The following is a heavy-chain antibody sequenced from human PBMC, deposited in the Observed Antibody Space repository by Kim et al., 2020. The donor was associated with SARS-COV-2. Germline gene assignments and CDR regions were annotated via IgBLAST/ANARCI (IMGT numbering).Heavy chain of an antibody. J-gene: IGHJ4*02. CDR2: IWYDGSNK. Sequence: GGSLRLSCAVSGFTFSTYGMHWVHQAPGKGLEWVSVIWYDGSNKYNGDSVKGRFTISRDNSKNTLYLQMNSLRTEDTAIYYCARSGSGAAFDYWGQGTLV. V-gene: IGHV3-33*01. CDR3: ARSGSGAAFDY. D-gene: IGHD3-10*01. CDR1: GFTFSTYG.